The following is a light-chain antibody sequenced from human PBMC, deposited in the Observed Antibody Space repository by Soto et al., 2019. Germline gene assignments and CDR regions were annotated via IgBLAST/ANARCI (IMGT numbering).Light chain of an antibody. CDR1: QSVGSH. J-gene: IGKJ5*01. CDR2: DAS. V-gene: IGKV3-11*01. CDR3: QQRSNWPIT. Sequence: EIVLTQSPATLSFSPGGRATLSCRARQSVGSHLAWYQQKPGQAPRLLIYDASNRATGIPARFSGSGSGTDFTLTISSLEPEDFAVYYCQQRSNWPITFGQGTRPEIK.